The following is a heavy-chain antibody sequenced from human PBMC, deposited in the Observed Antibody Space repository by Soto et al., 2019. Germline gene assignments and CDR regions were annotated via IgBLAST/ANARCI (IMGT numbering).Heavy chain of an antibody. CDR3: ARQRFFGAGCYSFLPFDN. D-gene: IGHD2-21*02. CDR1: GYKFTGYW. Sequence: PGESLKISCKGTGYKFTGYWIGWVRQRAGQGLEWIGIIYPGDSDTRYSPSFPGQVTISVDKSIDTAYLQWSSLKASDTAMYFCARQRFFGAGCYSFLPFDNWGLGTQVTVSS. V-gene: IGHV5-51*01. J-gene: IGHJ4*02. CDR2: IYPGDSDT.